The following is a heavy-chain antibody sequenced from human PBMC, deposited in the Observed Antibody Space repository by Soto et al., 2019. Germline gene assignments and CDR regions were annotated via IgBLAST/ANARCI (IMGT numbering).Heavy chain of an antibody. D-gene: IGHD6-13*01. Sequence: SVKVSCKASGGTFRSYAMNWVRQGPGQGLEWMGRIIPMLGTPNYAQKFQGRVKITADESSRTAYMELSSLRSDDTAVYYCARAVVITAAVYEYYGMDVWGQGTTVTVSS. CDR2: IIPMLGTP. V-gene: IGHV1-69*11. CDR1: GGTFRSYA. CDR3: ARAVVITAAVYEYYGMDV. J-gene: IGHJ6*02.